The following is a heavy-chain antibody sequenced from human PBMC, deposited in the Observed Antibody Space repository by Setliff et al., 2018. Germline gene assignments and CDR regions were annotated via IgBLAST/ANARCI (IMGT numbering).Heavy chain of an antibody. D-gene: IGHD5-12*01. CDR2: LYYSGNT. V-gene: IGHV4-59*01. J-gene: IGHJ6*03. CDR3: ARVLGYNGYGNYYIYYFMDV. Sequence: ETLSLTCNVSGGSISSYSWSWIRQAPGKGLEWIGYLYYSGNTNYNPSLKSRVTISGDTSQNYFSLKLTSVTEADTAVYYCARVLGYNGYGNYYIYYFMDVWGKGTTVTVS. CDR1: GGSISSYS.